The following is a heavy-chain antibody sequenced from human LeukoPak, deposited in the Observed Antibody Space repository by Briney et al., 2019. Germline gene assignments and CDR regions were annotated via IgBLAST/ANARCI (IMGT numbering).Heavy chain of an antibody. J-gene: IGHJ6*02. CDR1: GFTFTSSA. CDR2: IVVGGGNT. Sequence: GTSVKVSCKASGFTFTSSAMQWVRQARGQRLEWIGWIVVGGGNTNYAQKFQERVTITRDMSTSTAYMELSSLRSEDTAVYYCAAGGGDILTGYRYYYGMDVWGQGTTVTVSS. CDR3: AAGGGDILTGYRYYYGMDV. V-gene: IGHV1-58*02. D-gene: IGHD3-9*01.